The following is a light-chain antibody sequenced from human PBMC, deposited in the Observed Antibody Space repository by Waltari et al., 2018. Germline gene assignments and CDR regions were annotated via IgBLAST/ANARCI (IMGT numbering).Light chain of an antibody. CDR1: PSVSRAS. CDR3: QHYVNLPAT. J-gene: IGKJ1*01. Sequence: SDRASPSVSRASAWYQPKPGHAPRLVMFGASSRATGIPDRFSGSGSGTDFSLTISRLEPEDFAVYYCQHYVNLPATFGQGTKVEI. CDR2: GAS. V-gene: IGKV3-20*01.